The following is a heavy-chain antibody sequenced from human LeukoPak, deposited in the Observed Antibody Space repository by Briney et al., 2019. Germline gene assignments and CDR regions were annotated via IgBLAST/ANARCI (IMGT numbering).Heavy chain of an antibody. Sequence: SETLSLTCTVSGGSMNNYYWSWIRQPPGKGLEWMGYIYDSGKTNYNPFLKSRVTISGDTSKNQFSLNLSSVTTEDTAVYYCARHGGGQLDDTFDIWGQGTVVTVSS. CDR3: ARHGGGQLDDTFDI. CDR1: GGSMNNYY. V-gene: IGHV4-59*01. D-gene: IGHD6-6*01. CDR2: IYDSGKT. J-gene: IGHJ3*02.